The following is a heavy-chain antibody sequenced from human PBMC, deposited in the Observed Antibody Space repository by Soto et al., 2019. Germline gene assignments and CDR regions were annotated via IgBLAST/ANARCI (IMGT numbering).Heavy chain of an antibody. V-gene: IGHV1-3*01. J-gene: IGHJ6*02. Sequence: ASVKVSCKASGYTFTSYAMRWVRQAPGQRLEWMGWINAGNGNTKYSQKLQGRVTITRDTSASTAYMELSNLRSEDTAVYYCARDTAPSDVWGQGTTVTVSS. D-gene: IGHD4-17*01. CDR3: ARDTAPSDV. CDR2: INAGNGNT. CDR1: GYTFTSYA.